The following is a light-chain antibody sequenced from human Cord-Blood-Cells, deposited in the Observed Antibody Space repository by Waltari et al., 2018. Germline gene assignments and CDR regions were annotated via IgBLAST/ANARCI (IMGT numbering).Light chain of an antibody. V-gene: IGKV4-1*01. CDR3: QQYNNWPPRVT. J-gene: IGKJ3*01. CDR1: QSVLYSSNNKNY. Sequence: DIVMTQSPDSLAVSLGERATINCKSSQSVLYSSNNKNYLAWYQQKPGQPPKLLIYWASTRESGVPDRFSGSGSGTDFTLTISSLQSEDFAVYYCQQYNNWPPRVTFGPGTKVDIK. CDR2: WAS.